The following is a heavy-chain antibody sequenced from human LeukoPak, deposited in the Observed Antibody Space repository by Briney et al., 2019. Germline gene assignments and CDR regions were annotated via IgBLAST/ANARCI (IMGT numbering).Heavy chain of an antibody. CDR1: GFTFITYQ. CDR3: AGSYYYGSRAFDY. D-gene: IGHD3-10*01. V-gene: IGHV3-48*03. Sequence: GGSLRLSCAASGFTFITYQMNWVRQAPGKGLEWVSYISTTGDTIYYADSVKGRFTISRDNAKNSLYLQMNSLRAVDTAVYYCAGSYYYGSRAFDYWGQGTLVTVSS. J-gene: IGHJ4*02. CDR2: ISTTGDTI.